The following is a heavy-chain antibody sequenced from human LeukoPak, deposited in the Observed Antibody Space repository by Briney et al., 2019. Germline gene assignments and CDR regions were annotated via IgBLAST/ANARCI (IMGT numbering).Heavy chain of an antibody. J-gene: IGHJ4*02. CDR1: GYTFISYG. CDR3: ARVPGGYIDY. CDR2: ISAYDDHT. V-gene: IGHV1-18*01. D-gene: IGHD5-12*01. Sequence: GASVKVSCKTSGYTFISYGISWVRQAPGQGLEWVGWISAYDDHTNYVQKLQGRVTMTTDTSTSTVYMELRSLTSDDTAVYYCARVPGGYIDYWGQGTLVTVSS.